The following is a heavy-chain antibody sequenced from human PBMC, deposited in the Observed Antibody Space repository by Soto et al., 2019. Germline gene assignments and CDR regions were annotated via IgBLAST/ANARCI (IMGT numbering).Heavy chain of an antibody. V-gene: IGHV1-69*01. Sequence: QVQLVQSGAEVKKPGSSVKVSCKASGGTFSSYAISWVRQAPGQGLEWMGGIIPIFGTANYAQKFQGRGTITADESTSTAYMELSSLRSEDMAVYYCASPIWEIYKYCTNGVCYREGDYYYGMDVWGQGTTVTVSS. J-gene: IGHJ6*02. CDR3: ASPIWEIYKYCTNGVCYREGDYYYGMDV. CDR1: GGTFSSYA. CDR2: IIPIFGTA. D-gene: IGHD2-8*01.